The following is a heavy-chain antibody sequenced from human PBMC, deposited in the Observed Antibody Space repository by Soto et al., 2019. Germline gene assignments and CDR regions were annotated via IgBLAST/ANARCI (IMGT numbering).Heavy chain of an antibody. D-gene: IGHD4-17*01. J-gene: IGHJ5*02. Sequence: PGGSLRLSCAASGFTFSSYGMHWVRQAPGEGLEWVAVIWYDGSNKYYADSVKGRFTISRDNSKNTLYLQMNSLRAEDTAVYYCARDLVTTPHNWFDPWGQGTLVTVSS. CDR2: IWYDGSNK. CDR3: ARDLVTTPHNWFDP. V-gene: IGHV3-33*01. CDR1: GFTFSSYG.